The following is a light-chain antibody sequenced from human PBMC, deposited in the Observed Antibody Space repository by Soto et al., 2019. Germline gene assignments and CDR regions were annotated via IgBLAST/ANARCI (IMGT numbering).Light chain of an antibody. Sequence: QSVLTQPPSVSGAPGQRVTFSCTGSSSNIGAGYDVHWYQQLPGTAPKLLIYGNSNRPSGVPDRFSGSKSGTSASLAITGLQAEDEADYYCQSYDSSLSGSNVFGTGTKVTV. CDR3: QSYDSSLSGSNV. CDR1: SSNIGAGYD. J-gene: IGLJ1*01. V-gene: IGLV1-40*01. CDR2: GNS.